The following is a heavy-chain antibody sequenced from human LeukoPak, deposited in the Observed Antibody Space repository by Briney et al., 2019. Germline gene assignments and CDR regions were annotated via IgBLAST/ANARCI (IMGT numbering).Heavy chain of an antibody. V-gene: IGHV3-23*01. D-gene: IGHD6-19*01. Sequence: GGSLRLSCAASGFTFSSYAMSWVRQVPGKGLEWVSGISGSGGSTYYADSVKGRCTISRDNSKNTLSLQMNSLRAEDTALYYCARGKGIAVSSFDYWGQGTLVTVSS. CDR1: GFTFSSYA. CDR2: ISGSGGST. CDR3: ARGKGIAVSSFDY. J-gene: IGHJ4*02.